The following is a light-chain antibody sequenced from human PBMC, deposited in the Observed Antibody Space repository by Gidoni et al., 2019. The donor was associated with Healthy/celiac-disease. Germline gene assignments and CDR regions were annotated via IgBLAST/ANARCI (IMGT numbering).Light chain of an antibody. V-gene: IGKV3-11*01. Sequence: ESVLTQSPATLSLSPGERATLSCRASQSVSSYLAWSQQKPGQAPRLLIYDASNMATGIPARFSGSGSGTDFTLTISSLVPEDFAVYYCQQRSNWPPITFGQGTRLEIK. CDR3: QQRSNWPPIT. CDR2: DAS. CDR1: QSVSSY. J-gene: IGKJ5*01.